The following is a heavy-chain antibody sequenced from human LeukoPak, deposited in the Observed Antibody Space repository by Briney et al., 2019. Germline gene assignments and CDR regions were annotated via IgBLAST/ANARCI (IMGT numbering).Heavy chain of an antibody. CDR2: IYPGDSDT. V-gene: IGHV5-51*01. J-gene: IGHJ4*02. CDR3: ARGMAVAGINYFDY. CDR1: GYGFTSYW. D-gene: IGHD6-19*01. Sequence: HGESLKISCKGSGYGFTSYWIGWVRQMPGKGLEWMGIIYPGDSDTRYSPSFQGQVTISAAKSISTASLQWSSLKASDTAMYYCARGMAVAGINYFDYWGQGTLVPSPQ.